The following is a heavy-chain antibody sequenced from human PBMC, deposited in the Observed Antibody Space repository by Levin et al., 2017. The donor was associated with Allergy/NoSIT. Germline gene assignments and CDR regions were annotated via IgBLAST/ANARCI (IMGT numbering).Heavy chain of an antibody. V-gene: IGHV3-30*03. CDR1: GFTFRSYG. D-gene: IGHD4-17*01. Sequence: GGSLRLSCQASGFTFRSYGMHWVRQAPGKGLEWVALVSSDGSQKYYADSVKGRFTISRDNSNNMVYLQMNSLRTEDTAVYYCATHDGDYFYYYHMDVWGQGTTVSVSS. J-gene: IGHJ6*02. CDR2: VSSDGSQK. CDR3: ATHDGDYFYYYHMDV.